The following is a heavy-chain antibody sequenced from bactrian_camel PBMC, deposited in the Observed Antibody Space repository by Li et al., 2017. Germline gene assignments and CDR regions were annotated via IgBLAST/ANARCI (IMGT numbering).Heavy chain of an antibody. CDR1: GYILSTSC. CDR3: ASGSMYGGDWNKEYAYSY. D-gene: IGHD6*01. V-gene: IGHV3S53*01. CDR2: IDDKGRT. Sequence: HVQLVESGGGSVQVGGSLNISCAAPGYILSTSCMGWFRQAPGMERERVANIDDKGRTTYIEDAKGRFTISKDNANDTLYLQMNSLKPEDTAIYYCASGSMYGGDWNKEYAYSYWGRGTQVTVS. J-gene: IGHJ4*01.